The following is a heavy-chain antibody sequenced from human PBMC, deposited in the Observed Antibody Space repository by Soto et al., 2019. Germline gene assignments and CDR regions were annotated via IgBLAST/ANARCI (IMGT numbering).Heavy chain of an antibody. CDR2: INAGNGNT. Sequence: ASVKVSCKASGYTFTSYAMHWVRQAPGQRLEWMGWINAGNGNTKYSQKFQGRVTITRDTSASTAYMELSSLRSEDTAVYFFSMISVVVSALVYWCPGPLVTV. CDR1: GYTFTSYA. D-gene: IGHD2-21*01. CDR3: SMISVVVSALVY. V-gene: IGHV1-3*01. J-gene: IGHJ4*02.